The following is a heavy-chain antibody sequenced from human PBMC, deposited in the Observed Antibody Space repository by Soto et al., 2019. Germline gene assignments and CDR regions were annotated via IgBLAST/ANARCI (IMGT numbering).Heavy chain of an antibody. CDR3: ARHPKTYYYDSSGYPTGYFDY. J-gene: IGHJ4*02. CDR1: GGSISPKY. Sequence: TSETLSLTCSVSGGSISPKYWTWIRQRPGKGLEWIGYIYYSGSTNYNPSLKSRITISLDTAKNQFSLKLSSVTAADTAVYYCARHPKTYYYDSSGYPTGYFDYWGQGTLVTVSS. D-gene: IGHD3-22*01. V-gene: IGHV4-59*08. CDR2: IYYSGST.